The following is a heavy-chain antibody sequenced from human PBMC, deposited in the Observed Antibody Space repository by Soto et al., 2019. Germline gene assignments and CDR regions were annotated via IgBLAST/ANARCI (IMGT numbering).Heavy chain of an antibody. J-gene: IGHJ6*02. CDR3: ARGGYSSSNIRNYYYYGMDV. D-gene: IGHD6-6*01. CDR1: GGSISDYY. CDR2: IYYSGST. Sequence: LETLSLTCTVSGGSISDYYWSWIRQPPGKGLEWIGYIYYSGSTNYNPSLKSRVTISVDTSKNQFSLKLSSATPADTAVYYCARGGYSSSNIRNYYYYGMDVWGQGTTVTAP. V-gene: IGHV4-59*01.